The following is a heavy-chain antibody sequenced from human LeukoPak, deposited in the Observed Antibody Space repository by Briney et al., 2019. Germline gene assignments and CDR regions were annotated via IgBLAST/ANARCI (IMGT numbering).Heavy chain of an antibody. Sequence: GGSLRLSCAASGFTVSNNYMTWVRQAPGKGLEWVSIIFSGGYTYYTDSAKDRFTISRDNSKNTLYLQMNSLTAEDTAVYYCARAASGGYYFDYWGLGTLVTVSS. CDR3: ARAASGGYYFDY. CDR1: GFTVSNNY. V-gene: IGHV3-66*01. J-gene: IGHJ4*02. D-gene: IGHD3-16*01. CDR2: IFSGGYT.